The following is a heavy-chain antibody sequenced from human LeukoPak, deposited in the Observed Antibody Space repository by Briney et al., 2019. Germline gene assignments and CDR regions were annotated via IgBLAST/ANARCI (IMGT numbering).Heavy chain of an antibody. Sequence: GGSLRLSCAASGFTFSSYAMSWVRQAPGKGLEWVSAISGSGGSTYYADSVKGRFTISRDNSKNTLYLQMNSLRAEDTAVYYCARYGDYLEDALDYWGQGTLVTVSS. V-gene: IGHV3-23*01. CDR1: GFTFSSYA. D-gene: IGHD4-17*01. CDR3: ARYGDYLEDALDY. J-gene: IGHJ4*02. CDR2: ISGSGGST.